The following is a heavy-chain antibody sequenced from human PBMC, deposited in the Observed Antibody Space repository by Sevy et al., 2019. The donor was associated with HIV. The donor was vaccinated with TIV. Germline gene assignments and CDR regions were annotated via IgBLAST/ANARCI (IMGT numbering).Heavy chain of an antibody. CDR2: ISSSSSTI. J-gene: IGHJ4*02. CDR1: GFTFSSYS. D-gene: IGHD1-26*01. CDR3: TPQYSGSRHGG. Sequence: GGSLRLSCAASGFTFSSYSMNWVRQAPGKGLEWVSYISSSSSTIYYADSVKGRFTISRDNAKNSRYLQMNSLRDEDTAVYYCTPQYSGSRHGGWGQGTLVTVSS. V-gene: IGHV3-48*02.